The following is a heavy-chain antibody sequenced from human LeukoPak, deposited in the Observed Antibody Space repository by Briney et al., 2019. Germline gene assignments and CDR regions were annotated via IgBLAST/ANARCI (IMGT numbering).Heavy chain of an antibody. V-gene: IGHV3-23*01. CDR1: GFTFRSYA. Sequence: GRSLRLSCAASGFTFRSYAMSWVRQAPGKGLEWVSDISGGGATTFYADSVKGRFTISRDNSKNTLYLQLSSLRAEDTAVYYCAKSTGYSTTGRDFDSWGRGTLVSVSS. J-gene: IGHJ4*02. D-gene: IGHD6-13*01. CDR2: ISGGGATT. CDR3: AKSTGYSTTGRDFDS.